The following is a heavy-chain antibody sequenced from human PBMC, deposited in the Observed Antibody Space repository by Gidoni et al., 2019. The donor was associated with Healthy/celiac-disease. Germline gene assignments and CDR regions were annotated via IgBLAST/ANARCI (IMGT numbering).Heavy chain of an antibody. V-gene: IGHV4-34*01. D-gene: IGHD4-17*01. Sequence: QVQLQQWGAGRLKPSETLSLTCAVYGGSFSGYYWSWIRQPPGKGLEWIGEINHSGSNNYNPSLKSRVTISVDTSKNQSSLKLSSVTAADTAVYYCAGGGRATVTDPPEFYYYGMDVWGQGTTVTVSS. CDR3: AGGGRATVTDPPEFYYYGMDV. J-gene: IGHJ6*02. CDR2: INHSGSN. CDR1: GGSFSGYY.